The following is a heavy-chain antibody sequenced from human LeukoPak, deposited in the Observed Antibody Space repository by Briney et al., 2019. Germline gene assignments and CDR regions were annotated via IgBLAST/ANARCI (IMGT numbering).Heavy chain of an antibody. Sequence: GRSLRLSCAASGFTFDDYAMHWVRQAPGKGLEWVSGISWNSGSIGYADSVKGRFTISRDNAKNSLYLQTNSLRAEDTALYYCAKDVGSTSLHFDYWGQGTLVTVSS. CDR2: ISWNSGSI. D-gene: IGHD2-2*01. J-gene: IGHJ4*02. CDR3: AKDVGSTSLHFDY. V-gene: IGHV3-9*01. CDR1: GFTFDDYA.